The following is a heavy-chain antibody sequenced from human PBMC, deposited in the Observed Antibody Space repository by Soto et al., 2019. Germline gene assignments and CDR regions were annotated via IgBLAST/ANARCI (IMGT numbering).Heavy chain of an antibody. V-gene: IGHV4-59*08. D-gene: IGHD6-19*01. CDR1: GGSISSYY. J-gene: IGHJ4*02. CDR2: IYYSGST. CDR3: ARQRKSSGSTGLGYFDY. Sequence: QVQLQESGPGLVKPSETLSLTCTVSGGSISSYYWSWIRQPPGKGLEWIGYIYYSGSTNYNPSLKSRVTISVDTSKNQFSLKLSSVTAADTAVYYCARQRKSSGSTGLGYFDYWGQGTLVTVSS.